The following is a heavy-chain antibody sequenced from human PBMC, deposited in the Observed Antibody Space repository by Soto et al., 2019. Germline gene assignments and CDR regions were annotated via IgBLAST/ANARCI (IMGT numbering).Heavy chain of an antibody. V-gene: IGHV5-51*01. CDR3: ARHLEGYGMDV. Sequence: GESLKISCKVPGYSFTSYWIGWVRQMPGKGLEWMGITHPGDSDTRYSPSFQGQVIISDDKSISTAFLQWSSLKASDTAMYYCARHLEGYGMDVWGQGTTVTVSS. CDR1: GYSFTSYW. CDR2: THPGDSDT. J-gene: IGHJ6*02.